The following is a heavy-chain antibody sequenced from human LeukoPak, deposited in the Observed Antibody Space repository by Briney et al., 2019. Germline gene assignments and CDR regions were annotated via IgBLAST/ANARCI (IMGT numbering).Heavy chain of an antibody. CDR1: GGSISSYY. V-gene: IGHV4-59*12. D-gene: IGHD3-22*01. J-gene: IGHJ4*02. CDR2: IYYSGST. Sequence: SETLSLTCTVSGGSISSYYWSWIRQPPGKGLEWIGYIYYSGSTNYNPSLKSRVTISVDTSKNQFSLKLSSVTAADTAVYYCARVGGSSGYGYWGQGTLVTVSS. CDR3: ARVGGSSGYGY.